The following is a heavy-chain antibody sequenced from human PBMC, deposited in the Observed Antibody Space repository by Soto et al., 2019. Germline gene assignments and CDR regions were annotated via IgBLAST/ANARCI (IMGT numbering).Heavy chain of an antibody. J-gene: IGHJ4*02. D-gene: IGHD6-19*01. CDR1: GFTLSSCG. V-gene: IGHV3-30*18. CDR2: ITYDGGSE. Sequence: QVQVVESGGGVVQPGRSLRLSCAASGFTLSSCGMHWVRQAPGKGLEWVGVITYDGGSEHYADFVKGRFTISRDSSENTVYLQMNSLRVEDSAVYYCANEQSSGYYRVVDYWGQGTLVTVSS. CDR3: ANEQSSGYYRVVDY.